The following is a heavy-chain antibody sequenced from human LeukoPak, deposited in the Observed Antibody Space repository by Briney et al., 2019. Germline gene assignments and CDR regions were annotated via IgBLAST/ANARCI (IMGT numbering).Heavy chain of an antibody. CDR3: AREGAGITIFGVVIRNWFDP. CDR2: IYHSGST. Sequence: PSETLSLTCTVSGGSISSSSYYWGWIRQPPGKGLEWIGSIYHSGSTYYNPPLKSRVTISVDTSKNQFSLKLSSVTAADTAVYYCAREGAGITIFGVVIRNWFDPWGQGTLVTVSS. V-gene: IGHV4-39*07. J-gene: IGHJ5*02. D-gene: IGHD3-3*01. CDR1: GGSISSSSYY.